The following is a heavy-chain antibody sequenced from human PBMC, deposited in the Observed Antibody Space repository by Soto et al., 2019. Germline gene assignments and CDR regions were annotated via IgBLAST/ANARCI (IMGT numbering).Heavy chain of an antibody. CDR1: GFSFNDYA. J-gene: IGHJ3*02. Sequence: EVQLLESGGGVVQPGGSLRLSCAASGFSFNDYAMTWVRQAPGKGLEWVSAINDDGDSTYSADSVKGRFTISRDNSKNTVFLEMNSLRAEDTAAYHCAKVVVMRAVNDALDIWGQGTMVTVSS. V-gene: IGHV3-23*01. CDR2: INDDGDST. CDR3: AKVVVMRAVNDALDI. D-gene: IGHD3-22*01.